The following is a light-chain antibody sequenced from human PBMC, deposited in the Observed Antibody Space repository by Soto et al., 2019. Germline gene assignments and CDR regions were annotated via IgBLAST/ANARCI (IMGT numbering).Light chain of an antibody. CDR3: QQYGSSPWT. CDR2: GAS. Sequence: EIVLTQSPGTLSLSPGERATLSFRASQSVSSSSLAWYQQIPGQAPRLLIYGASSRATGIPDRFSGSRSGTDFTLTISRLEPADFAVYYCQQYGSSPWTFGQGTKVDIK. J-gene: IGKJ1*01. CDR1: QSVSSSS. V-gene: IGKV3-20*01.